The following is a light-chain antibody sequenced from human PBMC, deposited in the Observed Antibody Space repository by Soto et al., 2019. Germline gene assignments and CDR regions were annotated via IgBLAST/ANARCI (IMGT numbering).Light chain of an antibody. Sequence: DIQITQSPCSLSASAGDRVTITCRASQAIRNDLAWYQQKPGRAPKRLIYGSSTLQSGVPSRFSGSGSGTEFTLTISSLQPEDFATYYCLQHNVFPRTFGQGTKVDIK. CDR1: QAIRND. CDR2: GSS. V-gene: IGKV1-17*01. J-gene: IGKJ1*01. CDR3: LQHNVFPRT.